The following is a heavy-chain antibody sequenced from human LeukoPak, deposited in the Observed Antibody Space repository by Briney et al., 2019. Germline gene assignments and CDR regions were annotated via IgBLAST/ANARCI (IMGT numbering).Heavy chain of an antibody. Sequence: PSETLSLTCAVYGGPFSGYYWSWIRQPPGKGLEWIGEINHSGSTNYNPSLKSRVTISVDTSKNQFSLKLSSVTDADTAVYYCARGRAAARPDSYYYYGMDVWGQGTTVTVSS. D-gene: IGHD6-6*01. CDR2: INHSGST. J-gene: IGHJ6*02. CDR1: GGPFSGYY. V-gene: IGHV4-34*01. CDR3: ARGRAAARPDSYYYYGMDV.